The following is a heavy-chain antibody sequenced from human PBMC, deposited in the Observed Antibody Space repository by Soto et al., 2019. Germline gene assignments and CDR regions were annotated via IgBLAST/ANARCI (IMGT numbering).Heavy chain of an antibody. CDR2: IGRSGGST. CDR3: AKAQPGFDY. J-gene: IGHJ4*02. D-gene: IGHD2-2*01. Sequence: RQTTGKGPEWVSAIGRSGGSTFYADSVKGRFTISRDNSKNTLYLQMNSLRAEDTAGYYYAKAQPGFDYWAEGTLVTGSS. V-gene: IGHV3-23*01.